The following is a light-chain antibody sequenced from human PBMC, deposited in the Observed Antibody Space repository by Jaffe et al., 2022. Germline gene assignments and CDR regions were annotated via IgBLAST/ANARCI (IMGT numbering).Light chain of an antibody. J-gene: IGKJ4*01. CDR2: TAS. V-gene: IGKV1-12*01. CDR3: QQANSFPLT. Sequence: DIQMTQSPSSVSASVGDRVTITCRASQDIRRWLAWYQQKPGKAPKLLIYTASSLQSGVPSRFGGSGSGTDFTLTINSLQPEDFATYFCQQANSFPLTFGGGTKVEIK. CDR1: QDIRRW.